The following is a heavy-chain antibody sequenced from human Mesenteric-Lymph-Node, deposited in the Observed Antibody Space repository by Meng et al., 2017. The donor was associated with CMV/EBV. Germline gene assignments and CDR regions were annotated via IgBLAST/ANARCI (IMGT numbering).Heavy chain of an antibody. J-gene: IGHJ4*02. Sequence: GGSLRLSCVASEYTFRFYAMDWVRQAPGKGLEWVSAILANGVTTCYADSVKGRFTISRDNSKNTLYLQMNSLRAEDTAVYFCARRGQVWGQGTLVTVSS. CDR3: ARRGQV. V-gene: IGHV3-23*01. CDR1: EYTFRFYA. CDR2: ILANGVTT.